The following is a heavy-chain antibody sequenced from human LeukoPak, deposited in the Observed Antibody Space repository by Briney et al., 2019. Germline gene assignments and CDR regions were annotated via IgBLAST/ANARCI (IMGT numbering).Heavy chain of an antibody. CDR3: ARGYYYDTSGYGSIFDY. Sequence: GGSLRLSCAASGFTFSDYYMTWIRQAPGKGLEWVSYISRSGNTIYYADSLKGRFTISRDNAKTSLYLQMNSLRAEDTAVYYCARGYYYDTSGYGSIFDYWGQGALVTVSS. J-gene: IGHJ4*02. CDR1: GFTFSDYY. D-gene: IGHD3-22*01. CDR2: ISRSGNTI. V-gene: IGHV3-11*01.